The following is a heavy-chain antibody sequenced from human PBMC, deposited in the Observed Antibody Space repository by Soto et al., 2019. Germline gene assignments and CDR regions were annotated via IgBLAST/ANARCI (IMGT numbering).Heavy chain of an antibody. J-gene: IGHJ4*02. D-gene: IGHD3-9*01. V-gene: IGHV4-39*01. Sequence: TSETLSLTCPFSGFSVSSSSYYWGWVRQPPGKGLEWIGSVYYSGSTYYNPSLESRVTISVDKSKNQFSLKLMSLSAADTAVYYCGRLEGLATISYYFDYWGQGALVTVSS. CDR2: VYYSGST. CDR3: GRLEGLATISYYFDY. CDR1: GFSVSSSSYY.